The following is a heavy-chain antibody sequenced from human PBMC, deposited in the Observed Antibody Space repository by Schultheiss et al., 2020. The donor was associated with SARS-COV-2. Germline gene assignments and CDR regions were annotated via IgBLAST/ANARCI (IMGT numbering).Heavy chain of an antibody. V-gene: IGHV1-18*01. J-gene: IGHJ5*02. CDR3: ARVFNYYDSSGYYYSNWFDP. Sequence: ASVKVSCKASGYTFTSYGISWVRQAPGQGLEWMGWISAYNGNTNYAQKLQGRVTMTTDTSTSTAYMELRSLRSDDTAVYYCARVFNYYDSSGYYYSNWFDPWGQGTLVTVSS. D-gene: IGHD3-22*01. CDR2: ISAYNGNT. CDR1: GYTFTSYG.